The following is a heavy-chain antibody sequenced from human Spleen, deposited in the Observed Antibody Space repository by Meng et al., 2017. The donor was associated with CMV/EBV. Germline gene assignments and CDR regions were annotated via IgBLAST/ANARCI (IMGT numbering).Heavy chain of an antibody. CDR3: ARRVCNGISCPGRDYYFDS. J-gene: IGHJ4*02. CDR1: GFTFSTYN. Sequence: GESLKISCVASGFTFSTYNMNWVRQAPGKGLEWVSVIYSDGITYYADSVKGRFTISRDNAKNTLYLQMNSLRTADTAVYYCARRVCNGISCPGRDYYFDSWGRGTLVTVSS. D-gene: IGHD2-2*01. V-gene: IGHV3-66*01. CDR2: IYSDGIT.